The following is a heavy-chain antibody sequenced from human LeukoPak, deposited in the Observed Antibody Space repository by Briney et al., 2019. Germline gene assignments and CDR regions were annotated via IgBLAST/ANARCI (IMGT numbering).Heavy chain of an antibody. CDR2: IYYSGST. Sequence: SETLSLTCTVSGGSIISNRHYWSWIRQPAGKGLEWIGHIYYSGSTNYNPSLKSRVTISVDTSKNQFSLKLSSVTAADTAVYYCARHDWSIAAAGDYFDYWGQGTLVTVSS. J-gene: IGHJ4*02. CDR1: GGSIISNRHY. V-gene: IGHV4-61*09. D-gene: IGHD6-13*01. CDR3: ARHDWSIAAAGDYFDY.